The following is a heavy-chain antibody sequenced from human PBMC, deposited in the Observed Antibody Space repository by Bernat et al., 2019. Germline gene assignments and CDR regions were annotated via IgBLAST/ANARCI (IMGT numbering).Heavy chain of an antibody. CDR2: ISGSGGST. CDR3: AVTTYFDFSLYYFDY. D-gene: IGHD3/OR15-3a*01. J-gene: IGHJ4*02. V-gene: IGHV3-23*01. CDR1: GFTFSSYA. Sequence: EVQLLESGGGLVQPGGSLRLSCAVSGFTFSSYAMSWVRQAPGKGLEWVSAISGSGGSTYYAHSVKGRFTISRDNSKNTLYLQMNSLRAEDTAVYYCAVTTYFDFSLYYFDYWGQGTLVTVSS.